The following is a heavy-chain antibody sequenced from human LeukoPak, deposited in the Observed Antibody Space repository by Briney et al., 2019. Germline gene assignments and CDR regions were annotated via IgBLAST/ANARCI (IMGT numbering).Heavy chain of an antibody. V-gene: IGHV5-51*01. J-gene: IGHJ4*02. CDR2: IYTGDSDT. CDR3: ASLIAAAGTKVDY. D-gene: IGHD6-13*01. CDR1: GYSFTSYW. Sequence: GESLKISCKGSGYSFTSYWIGWVRQMRGKGLEWMGIIYTGDSDTRYSPSFQGQVTISADKSISTAYLQWSSLKASDTAMYYCASLIAAAGTKVDYWGQGTLVTVSS.